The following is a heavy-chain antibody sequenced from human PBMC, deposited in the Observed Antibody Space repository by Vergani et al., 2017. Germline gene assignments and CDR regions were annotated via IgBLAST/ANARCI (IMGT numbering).Heavy chain of an antibody. Sequence: QVLLQESGPGLVKPSETLSLTCTVSDYSLSDNYYWGWIRQPPGKGLEWIASMHHSGGTYYNPSLKTRVGISLDTSKNQVFLSLTSATAADPAVYFCAKDGRRPWSNSGANFPNWGQGVLVTVSS. D-gene: IGHD1/OR15-1a*01. J-gene: IGHJ4*02. CDR2: MHHSGGT. CDR3: AKDGRRPWSNSGANFPN. V-gene: IGHV4-38-2*02. CDR1: DYSLSDNYY.